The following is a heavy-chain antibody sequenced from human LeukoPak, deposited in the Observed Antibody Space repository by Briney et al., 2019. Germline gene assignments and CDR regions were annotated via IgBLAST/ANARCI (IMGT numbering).Heavy chain of an antibody. V-gene: IGHV4-34*01. D-gene: IGHD3-10*01. CDR3: ARLLPSEYMVRGVISLRRRYYFDY. J-gene: IGHJ4*02. CDR2: INRSGST. Sequence: PSETLSLTCAVHGGSFSGYYWSWIRQPPGKGLEWIGEINRSGSTNYNPSLKSRVTISVDTSKNQFSLKLSSVTAADTAVYYCARLLPSEYMVRGVISLRRRYYFDYWGQGTLVTVSS. CDR1: GGSFSGYY.